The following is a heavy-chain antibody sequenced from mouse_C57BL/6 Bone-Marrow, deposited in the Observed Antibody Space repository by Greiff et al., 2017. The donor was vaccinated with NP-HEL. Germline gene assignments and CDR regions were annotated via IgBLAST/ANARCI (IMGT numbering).Heavy chain of an antibody. CDR1: GFTFSSYA. D-gene: IGHD2-3*01. V-gene: IGHV5-4*01. Sequence: EVKLMESGGGLVKPGGSLKLSCAASGFTFSSYAMSWVRQTPEKRLEWVATISDGGSYTYYPDNVKGRFTISRDNAKNNLYLQMSHLKSEDTAMYYCARDWGGYLRGDYWGQGTTLTVSS. CDR3: ARDWGGYLRGDY. CDR2: ISDGGSYT. J-gene: IGHJ2*01.